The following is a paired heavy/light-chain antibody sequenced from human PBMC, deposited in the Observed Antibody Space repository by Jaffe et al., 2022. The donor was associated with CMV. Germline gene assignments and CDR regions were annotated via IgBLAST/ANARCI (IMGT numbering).Heavy chain of an antibody. Sequence: EVQLWESGGGLVQPGGSLRLSCVASGFTFSDYAMSWVRQTPGKGLEWVSGISNSGDSTYYADSVKGRFTISRDNSRNTLYLQMNSLRSEDTAVYSCATDRRGCPRSSCYYSGMDVWGQGTTVTISS. V-gene: IGHV3-23*01. CDR1: GFTFSDYA. D-gene: IGHD3-10*01. CDR3: ATDRRGCPRSSCYYSGMDV. J-gene: IGHJ6*02. CDR2: ISNSGDST.
Light chain of an antibody. Sequence: QSVLTQSPSTSGTPGQRVTISCSGSSSTIGSNTVNWYQQLPGTAPKLLIYSSNQRPSGVPDRFSGSKSGTSASLAISGLQSEDEAEYYCASWDDNLSSVVFGGGTKVTVL. V-gene: IGLV1-44*01. CDR2: SSN. CDR1: SSTIGSNT. CDR3: ASWDDNLSSVV. J-gene: IGLJ3*02.